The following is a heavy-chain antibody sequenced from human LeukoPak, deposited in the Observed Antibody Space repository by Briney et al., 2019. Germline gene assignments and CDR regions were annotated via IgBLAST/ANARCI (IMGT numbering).Heavy chain of an antibody. Sequence: GGSLRLSCAASGFTFSSYGMSWVRQAPGKGLEWVSAISGSGGSTYYADSVKGRFTISRDNSKNTLYLQMNSLRAEDTAVYYCARVSLSSSWSNFDYWGQGTLVTVSS. J-gene: IGHJ4*02. V-gene: IGHV3-23*01. CDR3: ARVSLSSSWSNFDY. D-gene: IGHD6-13*01. CDR2: ISGSGGST. CDR1: GFTFSSYG.